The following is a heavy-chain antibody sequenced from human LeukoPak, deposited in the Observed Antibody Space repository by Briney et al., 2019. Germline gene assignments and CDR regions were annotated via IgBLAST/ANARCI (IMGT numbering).Heavy chain of an antibody. V-gene: IGHV4-59*01. CDR1: GGSISSYY. D-gene: IGHD3-3*01. J-gene: IGHJ4*02. Sequence: SETLSLTCTVSGGSISSYYWSWIRQPPGKGLEWIGYIYYSGSTNYNPSLKSRVTISVDTSKNQFSLKLSSVTAGDTAVYYCARVGCRYNDFWSGYYSFDYWGQGTLVTVSS. CDR3: ARVGCRYNDFWSGYYSFDY. CDR2: IYYSGST.